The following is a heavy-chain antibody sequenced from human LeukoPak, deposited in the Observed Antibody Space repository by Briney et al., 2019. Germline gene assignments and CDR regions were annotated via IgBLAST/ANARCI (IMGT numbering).Heavy chain of an antibody. CDR1: GFTFSSYA. D-gene: IGHD6-19*01. CDR3: ASAAYSSGWYGFDY. J-gene: IGHJ4*02. CDR2: IYSGGST. Sequence: GGSLRLSCAASGFTFSSYAMSWVRQAPGKGLEWVSVIYSGGSTYYADSVKGRFTISRHNSKNTLYLQMNSLRAEDTAVYYCASAAYSSGWYGFDYWGQGTLVTVSS. V-gene: IGHV3-53*04.